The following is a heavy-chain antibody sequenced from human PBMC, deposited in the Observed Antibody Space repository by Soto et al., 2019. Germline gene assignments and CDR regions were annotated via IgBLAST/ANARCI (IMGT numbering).Heavy chain of an antibody. CDR3: ARSGHGDNYIWYFDL. Sequence: EVQLVESGGGLVKPGGYLRLSCAASGFTLSSYSMNWVRQAPGKGLEWGSSRSSSGDFIHYADSVKGRFTISRDNAKTSLYLEMSSLRADDTAVYYCARSGHGDNYIWYFDLWGRGTLVTVSS. CDR2: RSSSGDFI. D-gene: IGHD4-17*01. V-gene: IGHV3-21*01. CDR1: GFTLSSYS. J-gene: IGHJ2*01.